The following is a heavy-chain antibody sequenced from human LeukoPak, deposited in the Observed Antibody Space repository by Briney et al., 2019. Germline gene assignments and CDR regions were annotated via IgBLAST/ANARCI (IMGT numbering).Heavy chain of an antibody. J-gene: IGHJ4*02. CDR2: IGLASGVT. D-gene: IGHD3-9*01. CDR1: GFIFSSYS. V-gene: IGHV3-48*04. CDR3: TRDHDWAFDY. Sequence: GGSLRLSCAASGFIFSSYSMNWVRQAPGRGLEWISYIGLASGVTSYADSVKGRFAISSDTARNSLYLHMHSLRAEDTAVYYCTRDHDWAFDYWGQGALVTVSS.